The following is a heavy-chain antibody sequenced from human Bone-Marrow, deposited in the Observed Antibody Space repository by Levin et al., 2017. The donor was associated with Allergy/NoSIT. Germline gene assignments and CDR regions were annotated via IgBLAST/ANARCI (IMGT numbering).Heavy chain of an antibody. CDR3: ARGIIGDVRVAHKEAFDI. CDR2: ISSSGSDM. Sequence: GGSLILSCTVSGFTFRIYSINWVRQAPGKGLEWVSSISSSGSDMYYVDSVKGRFTISRDNAKNSLTLQMNSLRAEDTAVYYCARGIIGDVRVAHKEAFDIWGQGTMVSVSS. D-gene: IGHD2-8*02. J-gene: IGHJ3*02. V-gene: IGHV3-21*01. CDR1: GFTFRIYS.